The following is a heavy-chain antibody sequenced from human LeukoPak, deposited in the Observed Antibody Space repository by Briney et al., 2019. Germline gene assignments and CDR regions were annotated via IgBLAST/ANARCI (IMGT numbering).Heavy chain of an antibody. CDR2: IYTGGTI. V-gene: IGHV3-53*01. J-gene: IGHJ5*02. CDR1: GFTIITNY. D-gene: IGHD6-19*01. CDR3: AGGQMFTSGGFDT. Sequence: ALRLSFAASGFTIITNYISWVRQAPAKGREWLSVIYTGGTIYYAGSVKGRFTISRHNSKDMVYLQMKSLRDEDTALYYCAGGQMFTSGGFDTWGQGALVTVSS.